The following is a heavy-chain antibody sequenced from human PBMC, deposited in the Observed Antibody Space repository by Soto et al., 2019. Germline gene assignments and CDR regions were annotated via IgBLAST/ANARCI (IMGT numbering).Heavy chain of an antibody. D-gene: IGHD2-15*01. J-gene: IGHJ4*02. Sequence: EVQLLESGGGLVQPGGSLRLSCAASGLTFKNYAMNWVRQAPGEGLEWVSGFSVGGRSNYYAESVKGRFTISRDISRDTLYLHMNRLRAEDTAVYYCATHTYCSGGTCYPPDYYFDYWGQGTLVTVSS. CDR3: ATHTYCSGGTCYPPDYYFDY. V-gene: IGHV3-23*01. CDR2: FSVGGRSN. CDR1: GLTFKNYA.